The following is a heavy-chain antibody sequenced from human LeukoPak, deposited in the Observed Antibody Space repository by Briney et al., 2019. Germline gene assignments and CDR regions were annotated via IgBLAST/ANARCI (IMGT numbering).Heavy chain of an antibody. CDR2: ISYDGSNK. Sequence: GGSLRLSCAASGFTFSSYAMHWVRQAPGKGLEGVAVISYDGSNKYYADSVKGRFTISRVNVENTLYLQMNSLSADDTAMYYCVRYDVDARRFDYWGQGTLVTVSS. V-gene: IGHV3-30-3*01. CDR3: VRYDVDARRFDY. J-gene: IGHJ4*02. D-gene: IGHD1-14*01. CDR1: GFTFSSYA.